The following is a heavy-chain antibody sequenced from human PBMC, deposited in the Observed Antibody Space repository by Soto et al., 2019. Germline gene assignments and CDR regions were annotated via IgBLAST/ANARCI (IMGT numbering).Heavy chain of an antibody. CDR2: ISDTIGAT. J-gene: IGHJ4*02. CDR3: AKAQWLLGGDYFDS. Sequence: EVKLLESGGGLVQPGGSPKLSCAASGFIFSAYAMSWVRQAPGKGLEWVSTISDTIGATDYADSVKGRFTISRDISRNTLYLEMNNLRAEDTAMYYCAKAQWLLGGDYFDSWGQGALVTVSS. D-gene: IGHD6-19*01. CDR1: GFIFSAYA. V-gene: IGHV3-23*01.